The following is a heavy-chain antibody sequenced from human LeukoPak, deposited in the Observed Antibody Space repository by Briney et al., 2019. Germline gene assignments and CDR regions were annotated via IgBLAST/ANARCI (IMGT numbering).Heavy chain of an antibody. CDR1: GGYISTYY. D-gene: IGHD2-2*01. V-gene: IGHV4-59*01. CDR2: VYYSGST. J-gene: IGHJ4*02. CDR3: TRDKGPSADRTAFDF. Sequence: SETLSLACSVSGGYISTYYWSWIRQPPGRGLEWIGYVYYSGSTNYNPSLKSRVTMSVDTSKNQFSLQLRSVTPADTAVYYCTRDKGPSADRTAFDFWGQGTLVTVSS.